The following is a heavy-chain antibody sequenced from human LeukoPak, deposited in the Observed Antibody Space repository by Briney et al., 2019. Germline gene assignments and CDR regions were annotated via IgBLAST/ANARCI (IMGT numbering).Heavy chain of an antibody. Sequence: SETLSLTCTVSGGSVSSGSYYWSWIRQPPGKGLEWIGYIYYSGSTNYNPSLKSRVTISVDTSKNQFSLKLSSVTAADTAVYCCARAAERDYGDPDAFDIWGQGTMVTVSS. CDR1: GGSVSSGSYY. D-gene: IGHD4-17*01. CDR2: IYYSGST. J-gene: IGHJ3*02. CDR3: ARAAERDYGDPDAFDI. V-gene: IGHV4-61*01.